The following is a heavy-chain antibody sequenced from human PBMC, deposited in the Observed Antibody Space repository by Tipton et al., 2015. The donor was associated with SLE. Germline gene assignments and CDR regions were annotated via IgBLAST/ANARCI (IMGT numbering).Heavy chain of an antibody. V-gene: IGHV4-4*02. D-gene: IGHD1-14*01. CDR3: ARSPGTARAEYFHH. J-gene: IGHJ1*01. Sequence: PGLVKPSGTLSLTCAVSGASISDNMWWTWVRQSPGKGLEWIGEMFHSGSTNYNPSLKSRVAISVDKSKDQFSLGLNSVTAADTAVYYCARSPGTARAEYFHHWGQGTLVTVSS. CDR1: GASISDNMW. CDR2: MFHSGST.